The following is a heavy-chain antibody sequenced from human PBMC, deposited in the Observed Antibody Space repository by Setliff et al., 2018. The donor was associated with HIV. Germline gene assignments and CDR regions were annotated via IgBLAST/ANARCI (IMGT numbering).Heavy chain of an antibody. D-gene: IGHD6-19*01. CDR2: IESKTDGGTT. J-gene: IGHJ4*02. CDR3: TTGLQHHSSGFDY. Sequence: GGSLRLSCAASGITFGNAWMSWVRQAPGKGLEWVGRIESKTDGGTTGHAAPVKGRFTISRDDSKNTLYLQMNSLKTEDTAVYYCTTGLQHHSSGFDYWGQGTLVTVSS. CDR1: GITFGNAW. V-gene: IGHV3-15*04.